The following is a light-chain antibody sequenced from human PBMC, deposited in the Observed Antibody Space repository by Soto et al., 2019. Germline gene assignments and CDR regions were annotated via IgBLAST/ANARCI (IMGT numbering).Light chain of an antibody. V-gene: IGLV2-14*03. CDR1: SSDVGGYNY. J-gene: IGLJ2*01. CDR2: DVS. CDR3: SSYTSSSPL. Sequence: QSALTQPASVSGSPGQSITISCTGTSSDVGGYNYVSWYQQHPGKAPKLIIYDVSDRPSGISDRFSGSKSGNTASLTISGLQAEDEADYYCSSYTSSSPLFGGGTKFTVL.